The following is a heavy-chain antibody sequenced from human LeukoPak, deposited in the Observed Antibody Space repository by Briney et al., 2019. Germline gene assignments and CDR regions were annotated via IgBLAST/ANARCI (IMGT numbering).Heavy chain of an antibody. CDR3: ARGLYDTTGPIDY. CDR2: VYSSGGT. D-gene: IGHD3-22*01. V-gene: IGHV4-61*02. J-gene: IGHJ4*02. CDR1: GGSISSENYY. Sequence: SQTLSLTCTVSGGSISSENYYWNWIRQPAGKGLEWIGRVYSSGGTNYNPSLKSRVTISVDTSKNQFSLKLTSVTAADTAVYYCARGLYDTTGPIDYWGQGTLVTVSS.